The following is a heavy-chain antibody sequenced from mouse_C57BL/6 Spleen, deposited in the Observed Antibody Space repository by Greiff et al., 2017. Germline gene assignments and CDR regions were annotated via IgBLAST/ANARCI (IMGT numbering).Heavy chain of an antibody. V-gene: IGHV1-59*01. D-gene: IGHD1-1*01. Sequence: QVQLQQSGAELVRPGTSVKLSCKASGYTFTSYWMHWVKQRPGQGLEWIGVIDPSDSYTNYNQKFKGKATLTVDTSSSTAYMQLSSLTSEDSAVYYCARSTVPNPYFDYWGQGTTLTVSS. CDR2: IDPSDSYT. J-gene: IGHJ2*01. CDR1: GYTFTSYW. CDR3: ARSTVPNPYFDY.